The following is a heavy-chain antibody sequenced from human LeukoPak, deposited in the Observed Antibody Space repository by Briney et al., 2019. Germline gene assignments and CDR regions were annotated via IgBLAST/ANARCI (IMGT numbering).Heavy chain of an antibody. CDR1: GYTFTSYD. CDR2: IIPIFGTA. V-gene: IGHV1-69*05. J-gene: IGHJ4*02. Sequence: SVKVSCKASGYTFTSYDINWVRQAPGQGLEWMGGIIPIFGTANYAQKFQGRVTITTDESTSTAYMELSSLRSEDTAVYYCARDGERYFDYWGQGTLVTVSS. CDR3: ARDGERYFDY. D-gene: IGHD3-3*01.